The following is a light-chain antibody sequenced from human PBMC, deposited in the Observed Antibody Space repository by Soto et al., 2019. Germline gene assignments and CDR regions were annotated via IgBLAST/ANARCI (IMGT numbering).Light chain of an antibody. J-gene: IGKJ2*01. CDR1: QDISRF. V-gene: IGKV1-17*03. CDR2: DTS. Sequence: DVQMTQSPSAMSASVGDRVTITCRASQDISRFVAWFQQKPGKAPARLIYDTSSLQPGVPSRFSGSGSGTEFTLAISGLQPEDFATYYCLQHNNYPYTFGQGTKLEIK. CDR3: LQHNNYPYT.